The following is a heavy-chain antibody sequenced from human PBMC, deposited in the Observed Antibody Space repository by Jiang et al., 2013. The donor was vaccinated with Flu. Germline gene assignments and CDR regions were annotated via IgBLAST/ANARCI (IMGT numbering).Heavy chain of an antibody. V-gene: IGHV4-34*01. CDR2: INHSGST. CDR3: ARGEKDVAVAAHVYFDY. Sequence: KPSETLSLTCAVYGGSFSGYYWSWIRQPPGKGLEWIGEINHSGSTNYNPSLKSRVTISVDTSKNQFSLKLSSVTAADTAVYYCARGEKDVAVAAHVYFDYWGQGTLVTVSS. CDR1: GGSFSGYY. D-gene: IGHD6-19*01. J-gene: IGHJ4*02.